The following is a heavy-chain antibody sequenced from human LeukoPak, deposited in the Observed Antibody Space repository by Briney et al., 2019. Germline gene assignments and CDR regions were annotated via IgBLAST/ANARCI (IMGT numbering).Heavy chain of an antibody. CDR1: GLTFGDYT. J-gene: IGHJ4*02. D-gene: IGHD2-2*01. Sequence: GGSLRLSCAASGLTFGDYTFHWVRQAPGKGLEWVSLITWDGGTTYYADSVKGRFTISRDNSKNSVYLQMNSLRTEDTALYYCTKDRYCTTTSCPLDYWGQGTLVTVSS. CDR2: ITWDGGTT. CDR3: TKDRYCTTTSCPLDY. V-gene: IGHV3-43*01.